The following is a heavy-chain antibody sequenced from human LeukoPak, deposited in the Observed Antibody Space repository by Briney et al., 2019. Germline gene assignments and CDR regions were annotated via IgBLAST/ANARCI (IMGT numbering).Heavy chain of an antibody. Sequence: GGSLRLSCAVSGFTFSSYWMHWVRQVPGKGLVWVLRINSDGSSTSYADSVKGRFTISRDNARNTLYLQMNSLRAEDTAVYFCARDGTVVSDAFDIWGQGTKVTVSS. CDR3: ARDGTVVSDAFDI. V-gene: IGHV3-74*01. D-gene: IGHD1-1*01. J-gene: IGHJ3*02. CDR1: GFTFSSYW. CDR2: INSDGSST.